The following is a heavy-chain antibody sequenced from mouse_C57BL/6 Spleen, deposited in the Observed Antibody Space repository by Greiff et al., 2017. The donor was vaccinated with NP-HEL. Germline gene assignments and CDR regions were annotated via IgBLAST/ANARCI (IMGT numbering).Heavy chain of an antibody. CDR2: IDPSDSET. Sequence: QVQLKQPGAELVRPGSSVKLSCKASGYTFTSYWMHWVKQRPIQGLEWIGNIDPSDSETHYNQKFKDKATLTVDKSSSTAYMQLSSLTSEDSAVYYCARSGSSYVGGYYFDYWGQGTTLTVSS. CDR3: ARSGSSYVGGYYFDY. J-gene: IGHJ2*01. D-gene: IGHD1-1*01. V-gene: IGHV1-52*01. CDR1: GYTFTSYW.